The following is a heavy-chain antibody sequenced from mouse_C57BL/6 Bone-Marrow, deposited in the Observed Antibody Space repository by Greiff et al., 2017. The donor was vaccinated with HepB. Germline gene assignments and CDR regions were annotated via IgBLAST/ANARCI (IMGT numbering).Heavy chain of an antibody. Sequence: VQLQQPGAELVKPGASVKLSCKASGYTFTSYWMHWVKQRPGRGLEWIGRIDPNSGGTKYNEKFKSKATLTVDKPSSTAYMQLSSLTSEDSAVYYCARPPYGSSYVGVYFDYWGQGTTLTVSS. CDR3: ARPPYGSSYVGVYFDY. D-gene: IGHD1-1*01. V-gene: IGHV1-72*01. CDR2: IDPNSGGT. J-gene: IGHJ2*01. CDR1: GYTFTSYW.